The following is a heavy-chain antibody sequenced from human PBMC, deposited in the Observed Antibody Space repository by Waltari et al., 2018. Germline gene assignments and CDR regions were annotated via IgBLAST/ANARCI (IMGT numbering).Heavy chain of an antibody. J-gene: IGHJ4*02. V-gene: IGHV4-34*01. D-gene: IGHD6-6*01. CDR3: ARDRTSSIAARRAPKYFDY. CDR2: INHSGST. Sequence: QVQLQQWGAGLLKPSETLSLTCAVSGGSFSGYYWSWLRQPPGQGLEWIGEINHSGSTNYNPSLKSRVTISVDTSKNQFSLKRSSVTAADTAVYYCARDRTSSIAARRAPKYFDYWGQGTLVTVSS. CDR1: GGSFSGYY.